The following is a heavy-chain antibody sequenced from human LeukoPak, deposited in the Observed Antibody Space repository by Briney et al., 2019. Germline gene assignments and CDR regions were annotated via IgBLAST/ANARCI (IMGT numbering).Heavy chain of an antibody. CDR2: INSDGSST. Sequence: GGSLRLSCAASGFTFSSYWMHWVRQAPGKGLVWVSRINSDGSSTSYADSVKGRFTISRDNAKNTLYLQMNSLRAEDTAVYYCARSIGYCSGGSCLYYFDYWGQGTLVTVSS. D-gene: IGHD2-15*01. J-gene: IGHJ4*02. V-gene: IGHV3-74*01. CDR1: GFTFSSYW. CDR3: ARSIGYCSGGSCLYYFDY.